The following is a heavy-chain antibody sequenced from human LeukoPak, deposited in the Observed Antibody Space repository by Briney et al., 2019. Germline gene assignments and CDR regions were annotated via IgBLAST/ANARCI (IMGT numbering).Heavy chain of an antibody. CDR2: IYYSEST. CDR3: ARDILADY. Sequence: SSETLSLTCTVSGGSISSYYWSWIRQPPGKGLEWIGYIYYSESTNDNTSLKSRVTISVDTSKNQFSLKLSSVTTADTAVYYCARDILADYWGQGTLVTVSS. CDR1: GGSISSYY. D-gene: IGHD3-9*01. V-gene: IGHV4-59*01. J-gene: IGHJ4*02.